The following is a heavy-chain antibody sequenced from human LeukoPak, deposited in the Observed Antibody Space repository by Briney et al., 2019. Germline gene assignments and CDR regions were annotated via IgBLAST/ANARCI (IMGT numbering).Heavy chain of an antibody. D-gene: IGHD5-24*01. CDR2: IYTSGST. V-gene: IGHV4-61*02. CDR1: GGSISSGSSY. J-gene: IGHJ5*02. Sequence: SQTLSLTCTVSGGSISSGSSYWRWIRQPAGKGLEWIGRIYTSGSTNYNPSLKSRVTISVDTSKNQFSLKLSSVTAEDTAVYYCARVLGDGYNREIWLDPWGQGPLVTVSS. CDR3: ARVLGDGYNREIWLDP.